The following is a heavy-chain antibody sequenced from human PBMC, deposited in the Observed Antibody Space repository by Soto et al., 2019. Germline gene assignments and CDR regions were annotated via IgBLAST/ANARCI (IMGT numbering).Heavy chain of an antibody. CDR3: ARVRGMAGYKRMSPYFDY. J-gene: IGHJ4*02. CDR1: GGSISSGGYY. CDR2: IYYSGST. V-gene: IGHV4-31*03. Sequence: TLSLTCIVSGGSISSGGYYWSWIRQHPGKGLEWIGYIYYSGSTYYNPSLKSRVTISVDTSKNQFSLKLSSVTAADTAVYYCARVRGMAGYKRMSPYFDYWGQGTLVTVSS. D-gene: IGHD6-19*01.